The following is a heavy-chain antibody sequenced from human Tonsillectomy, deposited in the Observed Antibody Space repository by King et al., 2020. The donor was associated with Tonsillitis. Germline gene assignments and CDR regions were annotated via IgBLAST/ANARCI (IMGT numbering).Heavy chain of an antibody. CDR2: INHSGST. J-gene: IGHJ4*02. CDR3: ARGRGYSYGKASDY. D-gene: IGHD5-18*01. CDR1: GVSFSGYY. Sequence: QVQLQQWGAGLLKPSETLSLTCAVYGVSFSGYYWSWIRQPPGKGLEWIGEINHSGSTNYNPSLKSRVTISVDTSKNQFSLKLSSVTAADTAVYYCARGRGYSYGKASDYWGQGTLVTVSS. V-gene: IGHV4-34*01.